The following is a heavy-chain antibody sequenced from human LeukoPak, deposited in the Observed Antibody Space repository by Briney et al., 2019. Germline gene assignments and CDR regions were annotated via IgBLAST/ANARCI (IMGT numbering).Heavy chain of an antibody. CDR3: ARDFGSGRRWFDY. J-gene: IGHJ4*01. D-gene: IGHD4-23*01. Sequence: QSGGSLRLFCAASGFTFSSYGMSWVRQAPGKGLEWISYISSSGTTIYYADSVKGRFTISRDNAKNSLSLQMNSLRAEDTAVYYCARDFGSGRRWFDYWGRGTLVTVSS. CDR1: GFTFSSYG. V-gene: IGHV3-48*01. CDR2: ISSSGTTI.